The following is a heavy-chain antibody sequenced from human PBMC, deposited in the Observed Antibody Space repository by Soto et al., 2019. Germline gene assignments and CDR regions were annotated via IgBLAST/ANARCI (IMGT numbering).Heavy chain of an antibody. V-gene: IGHV1-24*01. D-gene: IGHD1-1*01. J-gene: IGHJ4*02. CDR3: AERLRRHGLRFYFDF. CDR1: GYTLNELS. Sequence: AASVKVSCKVSGYTLNELSMHWVRQAPGKGLEWMGGFDPEDGKIIYAQKLQGRVTMTEDTSTDTAYMELSSLRSEDTAVYYCAERLRRHGLRFYFDFWGQGALVTVSS. CDR2: FDPEDGKI.